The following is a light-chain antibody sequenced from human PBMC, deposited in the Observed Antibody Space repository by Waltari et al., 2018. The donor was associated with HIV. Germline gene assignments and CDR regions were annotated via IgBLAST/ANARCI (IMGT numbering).Light chain of an antibody. CDR3: AAWDDSLNGPV. CDR1: GPHIGSTN. Sequence: QSVLTQSPSASGTPGQRVTIPCSATGPHIGSTNVHWYQQLPGTAPKLLIDRNNRRPSGGPDRFSGSKSGASASLAISGLQSEDEADYYCAAWDDSLNGPVFGGGTRLTVL. J-gene: IGLJ2*01. CDR2: RNN. V-gene: IGLV1-44*01.